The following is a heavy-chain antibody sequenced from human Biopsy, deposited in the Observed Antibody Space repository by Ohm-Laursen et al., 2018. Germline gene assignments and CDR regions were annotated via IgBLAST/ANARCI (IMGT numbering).Heavy chain of an antibody. J-gene: IGHJ4*02. V-gene: IGHV3-7*01. D-gene: IGHD3-10*01. CDR3: ARDPGWGALDY. CDR1: GFAFSRSW. Sequence: SLRLSCTASGFAFSRSWMSWLRQTPGKGLEWVANINSDGTQKFYVDSVQGRFTISRNNTGNSVSLQMNSLRVDDTAVYFCARDPGWGALDYWGRGILVTVSS. CDR2: INSDGTQK.